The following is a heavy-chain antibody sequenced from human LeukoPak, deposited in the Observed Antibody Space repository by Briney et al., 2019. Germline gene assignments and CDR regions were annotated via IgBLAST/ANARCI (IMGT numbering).Heavy chain of an antibody. V-gene: IGHV4-59*01. J-gene: IGHJ4*02. Sequence: SETLSLTCTVSGGSISSYYWSWIRQPPGKGLEWIGYMYYSGSTNYNPSLKSRVTISVDTSKNQFSLKLSSVTAADTAVYYCARGYGSGSYSHSDYWGQGTLVTVSS. CDR1: GGSISSYY. CDR3: ARGYGSGSYSHSDY. D-gene: IGHD3-10*01. CDR2: MYYSGST.